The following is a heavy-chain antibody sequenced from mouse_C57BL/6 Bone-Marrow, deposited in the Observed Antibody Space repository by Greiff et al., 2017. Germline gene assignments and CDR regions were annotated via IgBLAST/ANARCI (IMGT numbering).Heavy chain of an antibody. CDR2: IDPSDSET. J-gene: IGHJ2*01. CDR1: GYTFTSYW. CDR3: ARWVYYAFDY. V-gene: IGHV1-52*01. Sequence: QVQLQQPGAELVRPGSSVKLSCKASGYTFTSYWMHWVKQRPIQGLDWIGNIDPSDSETHCNQQFKDKATLTVDKSSSTAYMQLSSLTSEDSAVYYCARWVYYAFDYWGQGTTRTVSS. D-gene: IGHD1-1*01.